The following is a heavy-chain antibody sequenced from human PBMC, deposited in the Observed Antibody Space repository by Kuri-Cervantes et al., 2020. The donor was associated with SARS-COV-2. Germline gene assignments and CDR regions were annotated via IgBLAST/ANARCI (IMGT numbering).Heavy chain of an antibody. V-gene: IGHV4-4*02. CDR3: ARQGWELFQWSNDFDY. J-gene: IGHJ4*02. D-gene: IGHD1-26*01. CDR1: GGSFSSDNC. CDR2: IYHTGST. Sequence: SETLSLTCAVSGGSFSSDNCWSWVRQPPGKGLEWIGEIYHTGSTNLNPSLKSRVTILVDKSRNQFSLKLRSVTAADTAVYYCARQGWELFQWSNDFDYWGQGTLVTVSS.